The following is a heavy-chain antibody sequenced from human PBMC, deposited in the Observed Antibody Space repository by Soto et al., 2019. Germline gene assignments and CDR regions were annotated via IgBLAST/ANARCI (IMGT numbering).Heavy chain of an antibody. CDR1: GGSVSSGSYY. V-gene: IGHV4-61*01. CDR2: LYNSGST. CDR3: ARDNGYSYGYFDY. D-gene: IGHD5-18*01. J-gene: IGHJ4*02. Sequence: QVQLQESGPGLVKPSETLSLTCTVSGGSVSSGSYYWTWIRQPPGKGLEWIGCLYNSGSTNYNPALKSRATISVDTSKNQFSLRLSSVTAADTAVYYCARDNGYSYGYFDYWGQGTLVTGSA.